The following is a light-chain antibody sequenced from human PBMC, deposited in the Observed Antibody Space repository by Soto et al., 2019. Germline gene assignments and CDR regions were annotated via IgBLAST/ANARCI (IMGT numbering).Light chain of an antibody. V-gene: IGLV1-47*01. CDR1: SSNIGSSY. CDR3: ATWDDSLSVVV. Sequence: QSVLTQPPSASGTPRQRVTISCSGSSSNIGSSYVYWYRQLPGTAPKLLMYRDNQRPSGVPDRFSGSKSGTSASLAISGLRSEDEADYYCATWDDSLSVVVFGGGTKLTVL. CDR2: RDN. J-gene: IGLJ2*01.